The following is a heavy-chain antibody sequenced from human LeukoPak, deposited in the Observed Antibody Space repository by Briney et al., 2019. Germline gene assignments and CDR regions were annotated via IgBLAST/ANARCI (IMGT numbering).Heavy chain of an antibody. CDR2: ISSSGSTI. J-gene: IGHJ4*02. V-gene: IGHV3-11*04. CDR1: GFTFSDYY. CDR3: ARDLRAGMTTVTMGDY. Sequence: PGGSLRLSCAASGFTFSDYYMSWIRQAPGKGLEWVSYISSSGSTIYYADSVKGRFTISRDNAKNSLYLQMNSLRAEDTAVYYCARDLRAGMTTVTMGDYWGQGTLVTVSS. D-gene: IGHD4-17*01.